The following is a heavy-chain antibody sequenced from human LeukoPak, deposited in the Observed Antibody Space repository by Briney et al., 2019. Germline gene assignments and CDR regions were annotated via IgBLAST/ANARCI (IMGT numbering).Heavy chain of an antibody. J-gene: IGHJ4*02. Sequence: SETLSLTCTVSGYSISSSNWWSWVRQPPGKGLEWIGEIYHSGSTNYNPSLKSRATISVDKSKNQFSLKLNSVTAADTAVYYCARKDYGSGSFSRSFDSWGQGTLVTVSS. D-gene: IGHD3-10*01. CDR2: IYHSGST. CDR3: ARKDYGSGSFSRSFDS. CDR1: GYSISSSNW. V-gene: IGHV4-4*02.